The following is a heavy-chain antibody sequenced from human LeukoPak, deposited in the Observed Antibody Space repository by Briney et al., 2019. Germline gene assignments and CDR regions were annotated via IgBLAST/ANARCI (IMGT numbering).Heavy chain of an antibody. CDR1: GFTFSSYS. V-gene: IGHV3-21*01. CDR3: AATNYYDSSGYYYGLDY. J-gene: IGHJ4*02. CDR2: ISSSSSYI. Sequence: GGSLRLSCAASGFTFSSYSMNWVRQAPGKGLEWVSSISSSSSYIYYADSVKGRFTISRDNAKNSLYLQMNSLRAEDTAVYYCAATNYYDSSGYYYGLDYWGQGTLVTVSS. D-gene: IGHD3-22*01.